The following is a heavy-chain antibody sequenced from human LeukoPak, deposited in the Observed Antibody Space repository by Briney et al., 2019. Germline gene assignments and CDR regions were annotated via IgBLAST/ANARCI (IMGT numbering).Heavy chain of an antibody. CDR1: GGSFSGYY. J-gene: IGHJ4*02. CDR3: AAHPNYYDSSGYSTILYYFDY. CDR2: INHSGST. V-gene: IGHV4-34*01. Sequence: SETLSLTCAVYGGSFSGYYWSWIRQPPGKGLEWIGEINHSGSTNYNPSLKSRVTISVDTSKNQFSLKLSSVTAADTAVYYCAAHPNYYDSSGYSTILYYFDYWGQGTLVTVSS. D-gene: IGHD3-22*01.